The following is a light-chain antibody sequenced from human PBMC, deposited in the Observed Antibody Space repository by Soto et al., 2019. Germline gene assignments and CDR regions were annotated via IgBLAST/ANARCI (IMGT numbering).Light chain of an antibody. CDR3: SAYTSSSFYV. CDR2: EVS. Sequence: QSVLTQPASGAGSPGQSITISCTGTSSDVGGYNYVSWYQQHPGKAPKLMIYEVSNRPSGVYNRFSGSKSGNTASLTISGLHAEDEADYYGSAYTSSSFYVFGTGTKLTVL. V-gene: IGLV2-14*01. J-gene: IGLJ1*01. CDR1: SSDVGGYNY.